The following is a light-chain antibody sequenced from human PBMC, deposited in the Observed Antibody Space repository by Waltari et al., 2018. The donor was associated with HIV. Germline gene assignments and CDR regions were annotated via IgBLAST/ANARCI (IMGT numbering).Light chain of an antibody. J-gene: IGLJ1*01. CDR2: GNS. CDR3: QSYDSSLSGYV. CDR1: SSNIGAGYQ. Sequence: QSVLTQPPSVSGAPGQRVTISCTGSSSNIGAGYQVHWYQQLPGTAPKLLIYGNSNRPSGVPDRFSGSKSGTSASLAITGLQAVDEADYRCQSYDSSLSGYVFGTGTKVTVL. V-gene: IGLV1-40*01.